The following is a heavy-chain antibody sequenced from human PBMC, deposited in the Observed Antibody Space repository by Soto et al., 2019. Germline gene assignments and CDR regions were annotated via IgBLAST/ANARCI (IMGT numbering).Heavy chain of an antibody. CDR3: AREYTETVDGTKTFYFDX. D-gene: IGHD6-19*01. Sequence: ASETLSLTCSVSGDSISTYYWSWIRQSAGKGLEWIGRTYITGDTNYNPSLKSRVTMSLDTSKNQLSLKLSSVTAADTAVYYCAREYTETVDGTKTFYFDXWGQVTPVTVSX. CDR1: GDSISTYY. CDR2: TYITGDT. V-gene: IGHV4-4*07. J-gene: IGHJ4*02.